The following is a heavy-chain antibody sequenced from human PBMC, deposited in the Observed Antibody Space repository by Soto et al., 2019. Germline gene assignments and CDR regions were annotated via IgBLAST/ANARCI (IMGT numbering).Heavy chain of an antibody. CDR2: MNPNSGNT. CDR1: GYTFTSYD. J-gene: IGHJ4*02. D-gene: IGHD6-13*01. CDR3: ARGSGYSSSWYMVNHYYFDY. Sequence: ASVKVSCKASGYTFTSYDINWVRQATGQGLEWMGWMNPNSGNTGYAQKFQGRVTMTRNTSISTAYMELSSLRSEDTAVYYCARGSGYSSSWYMVNHYYFDYWGQGTLVTVSS. V-gene: IGHV1-8*01.